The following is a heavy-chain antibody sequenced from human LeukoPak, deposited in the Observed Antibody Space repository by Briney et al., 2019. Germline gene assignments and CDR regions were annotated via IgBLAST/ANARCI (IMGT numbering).Heavy chain of an antibody. CDR2: IWYDGSNK. CDR1: GFTFSSYG. CDR3: ARGGENSSGYRVFYYGMDV. Sequence: PGGSLRLSCAASGFTFSSYGMHWVRQAPGKGLEWVAVIWYDGSNKYYADSVKGRFTISRDNSKNTLYLQMNSLRAEDTAVYYYARGGENSSGYRVFYYGMDVWGQGTTVTVSS. J-gene: IGHJ6*02. D-gene: IGHD3-22*01. V-gene: IGHV3-33*01.